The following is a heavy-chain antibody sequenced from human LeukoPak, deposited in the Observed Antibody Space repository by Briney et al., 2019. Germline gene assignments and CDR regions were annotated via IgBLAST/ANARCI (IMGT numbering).Heavy chain of an antibody. CDR1: EYTFTDNY. CDR3: ATDLTMVRGTYGMDV. CDR2: INPNTGDT. J-gene: IGHJ6*04. D-gene: IGHD3-10*01. V-gene: IGHV1-2*02. Sequence: ASVKVSCKTSEYTFTDNYVHWVRQAPGQGLQWMGWINPNTGDTNYAQKFNGRVTMTRDTSISTAFMDLSSLRSEDTAVYYCATDLTMVRGTYGMDVWGKGTTVTVSS.